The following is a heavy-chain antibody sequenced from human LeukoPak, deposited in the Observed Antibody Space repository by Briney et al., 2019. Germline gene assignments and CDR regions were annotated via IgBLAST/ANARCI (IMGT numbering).Heavy chain of an antibody. CDR2: ISAYNGNT. V-gene: IGHV1-18*01. D-gene: IGHD1-26*01. J-gene: IGHJ4*02. CDR1: GYTFSTYP. Sequence: ASVKVSCKASGYTFSTYPMNWVRQAPGQGLEWMGWISAYNGNTNYAQKLQGRVTMTTDTSTSTAYMELRSLRSDDTAVYYCARDRGATTITPYSHWGQGTLVTVSS. CDR3: ARDRGATTITPYSH.